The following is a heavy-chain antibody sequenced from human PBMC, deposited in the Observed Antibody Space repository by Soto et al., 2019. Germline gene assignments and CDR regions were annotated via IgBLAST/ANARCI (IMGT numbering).Heavy chain of an antibody. J-gene: IGHJ4*02. CDR2: IYPRDSNT. D-gene: IGHD1-1*01. CDR3: AREMATTNHIGL. V-gene: IGHV5-51*01. CDR1: GYSFTTYW. Sequence: GESLKISCKGSGYSFTTYWIGWVRQMPGKGLEWVGIIYPRDSNTRYSPSFQGQVTISVDKSISTAYLQWSSLKASDTAMYYCAREMATTNHIGLWGQGTLVTVSS.